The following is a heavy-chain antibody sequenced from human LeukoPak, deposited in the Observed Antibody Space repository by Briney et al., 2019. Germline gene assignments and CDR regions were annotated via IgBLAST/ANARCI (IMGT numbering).Heavy chain of an antibody. CDR3: AREGTQADWFDP. D-gene: IGHD3/OR15-3a*01. Sequence: GASVKVSCKASGYTFTSYYMHWVRQAPGQGLEWMGIINPSGGSTSYAQKFQGRVTMTRDMSTSTVYMELSSLRSEDTAVYYCAREGTQADWFDPWGQGTLVTVSS. V-gene: IGHV1-46*01. CDR2: INPSGGST. CDR1: GYTFTSYY. J-gene: IGHJ5*02.